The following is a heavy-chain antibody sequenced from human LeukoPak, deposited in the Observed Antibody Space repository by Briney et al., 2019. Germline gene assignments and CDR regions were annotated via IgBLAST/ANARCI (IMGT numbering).Heavy chain of an antibody. CDR2: INHSGST. CDR3: ARDRRDPAYCSGSSCSSRFYFDS. J-gene: IGHJ4*02. D-gene: IGHD2-15*01. V-gene: IGHV4-34*01. Sequence: SETLSLTCAVYGGSFSGYYWSWTRQPPGKGLEWIGEINHSGSTNYNPSLKSRVTISVDTSKNQFSLKLSSVTAADTAVYFCARDRRDPAYCSGSSCSSRFYFDSWGQGTLVTVSS. CDR1: GGSFSGYY.